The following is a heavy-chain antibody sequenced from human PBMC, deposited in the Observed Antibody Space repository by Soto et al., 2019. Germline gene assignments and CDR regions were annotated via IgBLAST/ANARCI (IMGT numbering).Heavy chain of an antibody. Sequence: EVQLVESGGGLVQPGESLRLSCAASGFTFSTYWMHWVRQAPGKGLVWVSRVNSDGSSTTYEDSVKGRFTLSRDNAKNTLYLQMNSLRAEDTAVYYCARSREGYSYFDYWGQGILVTVSS. CDR3: ARSREGYSYFDY. CDR1: GFTFSTYW. J-gene: IGHJ4*02. CDR2: VNSDGSST. V-gene: IGHV3-74*01. D-gene: IGHD4-4*01.